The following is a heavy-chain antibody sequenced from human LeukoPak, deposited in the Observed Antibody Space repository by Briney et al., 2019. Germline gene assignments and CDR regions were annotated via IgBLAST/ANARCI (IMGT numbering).Heavy chain of an antibody. D-gene: IGHD3-3*01. CDR1: GGSISSYY. Sequence: NPSETLSLTCTVSGGSISSYYWSWIRQPPGKGLEWIGYISYSGSTKYNPSLKSPVTISVDTSKNQFSLKLSSVTAADTAVYYCARQRYDFWSGSQSLAVWGQGTTVTVSS. CDR2: ISYSGST. V-gene: IGHV4-59*08. CDR3: ARQRYDFWSGSQSLAV. J-gene: IGHJ6*02.